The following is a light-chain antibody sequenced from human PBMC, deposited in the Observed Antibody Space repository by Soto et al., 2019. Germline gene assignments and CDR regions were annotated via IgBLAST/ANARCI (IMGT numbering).Light chain of an antibody. CDR1: QNIGRN. Sequence: DIQMTQSPSSLSTSVGDRVTITCRASQNIGRNLNWYQQKPGKAPKLLIYTVSNLQTGVPLRFSGRGSGTEFTLTISALQPEDFATYYCQQCYSIPLTFCGGTKVEIK. CDR2: TVS. V-gene: IGKV1-39*01. J-gene: IGKJ4*01. CDR3: QQCYSIPLT.